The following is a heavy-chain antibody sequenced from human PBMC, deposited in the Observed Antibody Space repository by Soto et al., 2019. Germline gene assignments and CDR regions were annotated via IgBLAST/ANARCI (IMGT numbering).Heavy chain of an antibody. CDR2: IFYTGTT. J-gene: IGHJ4*02. CDR3: ARLVVVAPVANV. CDR1: GGSISYNSYD. V-gene: IGHV4-39*02. D-gene: IGHD2-2*01. Sequence: PSETLSLTCSVSGGSISYNSYDWGWIRQPPGKGLEWIGGIFYTGTTYYSPSLKDRVTMSMDTSKNSSSVNLTSVTAADTAVYFCARLVVVAPVANVWGQGTLVTVSS.